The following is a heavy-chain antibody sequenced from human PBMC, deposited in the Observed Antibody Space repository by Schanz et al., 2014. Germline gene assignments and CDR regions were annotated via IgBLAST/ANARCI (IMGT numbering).Heavy chain of an antibody. CDR2: IYSGSSK. CDR1: GFTVSSNY. D-gene: IGHD2-2*01. Sequence: EVQLVESGGGLIQPGGSLRLSCAASGFTVSSNYMSWVRQAPGKGLEWVSVIYSGSSKYYADSEKGRFTSSRVNSKKTLYLQLNNLRAEDTAVHFCARGYCSINTSCWDSFDSWGQGTLVTVSS. J-gene: IGHJ4*02. V-gene: IGHV3-53*01. CDR3: ARGYCSINTSCWDSFDS.